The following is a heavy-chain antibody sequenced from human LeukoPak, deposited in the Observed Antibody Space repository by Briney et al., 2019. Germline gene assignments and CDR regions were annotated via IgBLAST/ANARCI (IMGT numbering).Heavy chain of an antibody. D-gene: IGHD1-14*01. CDR2: INQDGSEI. J-gene: IGHJ4*02. Sequence: GGSLRLSCAASGFTFSSYWMSWVRQAPGKRLEWVANINQDGSEIYYVDSVKGRFTISRDNAKNSVFLQMNSLRAEDTAVYYCARVGNHYSAGGRYEDYWGQGTLVTVSS. CDR1: GFTFSSYW. CDR3: ARVGNHYSAGGRYEDY. V-gene: IGHV3-7*01.